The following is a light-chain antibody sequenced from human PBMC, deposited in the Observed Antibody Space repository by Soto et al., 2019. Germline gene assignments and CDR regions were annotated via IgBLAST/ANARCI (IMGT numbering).Light chain of an antibody. CDR1: QSVSSNY. CDR2: GAS. V-gene: IGKV3-20*01. CDR3: QQYGSTPLT. Sequence: EIVLTQSPDTLSLSPGERATLSCRASQSVSSNYLAWYRQKPGQAPGLLIYGASSRATGIPDRFSGSGSGTDFTLTISRLEPEDFGVYYCQQYGSTPLTFGGGTKVEIK. J-gene: IGKJ4*01.